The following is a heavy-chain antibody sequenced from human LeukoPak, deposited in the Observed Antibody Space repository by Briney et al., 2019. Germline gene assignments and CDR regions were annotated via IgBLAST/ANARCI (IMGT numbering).Heavy chain of an antibody. Sequence: GGSLRLSCAASGFTFSSYAMSWVRQAPGKGLEWVSAISGSGGSSYYADSVKGRFTISRDNSKNTLYLQMNSLRAEDTAVHYCAKDSSAWGSPFYFDYWGQGTLVTVSS. V-gene: IGHV3-23*01. CDR2: ISGSGGSS. CDR1: GFTFSSYA. D-gene: IGHD6-6*01. CDR3: AKDSSAWGSPFYFDY. J-gene: IGHJ4*02.